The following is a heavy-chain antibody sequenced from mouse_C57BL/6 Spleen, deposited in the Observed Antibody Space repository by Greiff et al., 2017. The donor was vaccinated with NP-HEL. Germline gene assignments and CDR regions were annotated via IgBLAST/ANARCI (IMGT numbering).Heavy chain of an antibody. V-gene: IGHV2-6*01. J-gene: IGHJ3*01. CDR2: IWGVGST. CDR1: GFSLTSYG. CDR3: ATITTVVEGWFAY. D-gene: IGHD1-1*01. Sequence: VKLMESGPGLVAPSQSLSITCTVSGFSLTSYGVDWVRQSPGKGLEWLGVIWGVGSTNYNSALKSRLCISKDNSKSQVFLKMNSLQTDDTAMYYWATITTVVEGWFAYWGQGTLVTVSA.